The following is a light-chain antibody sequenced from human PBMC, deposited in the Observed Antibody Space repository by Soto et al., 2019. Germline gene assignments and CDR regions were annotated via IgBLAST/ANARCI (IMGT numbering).Light chain of an antibody. CDR3: RSYTSSSTIV. V-gene: IGLV2-14*01. CDR2: EVT. J-gene: IGLJ2*01. Sequence: QPALTQPASVSGSPGQSITVSCTGTSSDIGRYNYVSGYQQYPGQAPKLVIYEVTHRPTGISNRLSASKSGNTASLTISGLQDDDEADYYCRSYTSSSTIVFGGGTKLTAL. CDR1: SSDIGRYNY.